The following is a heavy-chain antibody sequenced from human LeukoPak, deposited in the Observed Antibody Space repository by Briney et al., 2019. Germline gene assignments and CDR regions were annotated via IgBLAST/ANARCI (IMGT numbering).Heavy chain of an antibody. Sequence: GGSLRLSCAASGFTFSSYAMQSVRQAPGKGLEWVAVISYDGSNKYYADVVKGRFTISRDNSKNTLYLQMNSLRAEDTAVYYCARSNVLMVYAKGGYYFDYLGQGTLVTVSS. CDR3: ARSNVLMVYAKGGYYFDY. D-gene: IGHD2-8*01. CDR2: ISYDGSNK. J-gene: IGHJ4*02. CDR1: GFTFSSYA. V-gene: IGHV3-30*04.